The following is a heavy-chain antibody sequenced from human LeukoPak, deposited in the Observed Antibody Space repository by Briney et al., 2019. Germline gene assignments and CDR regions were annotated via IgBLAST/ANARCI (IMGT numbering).Heavy chain of an antibody. CDR3: ARSYTSSWYLGY. J-gene: IGHJ4*02. V-gene: IGHV4-59*08. D-gene: IGHD6-13*01. CDR2: IYYSGTT. CDR1: GGSISNYY. Sequence: NTSETLSLTCTVSGGSISNYYWSWIRQPPGKGLEWIGSIYYSGTTNYNPSLKSRITMSVDTSKNQFSLKLSSVTAADTAIYYCARSYTSSWYLGYWGQGTLVTVSS.